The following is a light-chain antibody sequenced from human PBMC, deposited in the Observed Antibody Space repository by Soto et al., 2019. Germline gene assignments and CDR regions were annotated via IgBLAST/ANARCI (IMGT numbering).Light chain of an antibody. CDR3: QQRSNWPLS. V-gene: IGKV3-11*01. CDR1: QSVSSY. J-gene: IGKJ3*01. CDR2: DAS. Sequence: EIVLTQSLATLSLSPGERATLSCRASQSVSSYLAWYQQKPGQAPRLLIYDASNRATGIPVRFSGSGSGTDFTLTISSLEPEDFAVYYCQQRSNWPLSFGPGTKVDIK.